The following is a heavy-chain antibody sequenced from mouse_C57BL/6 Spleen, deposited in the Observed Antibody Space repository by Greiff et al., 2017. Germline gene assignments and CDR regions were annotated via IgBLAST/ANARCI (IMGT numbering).Heavy chain of an antibody. J-gene: IGHJ3*01. V-gene: IGHV10-1*01. CDR2: IRSKSNNYAT. CDR1: GFSFNTYA. Sequence: EVQRVESGGGLVQPKGSLKLSCAASGFSFNTYAMNWVRQAPGQGLEWVARIRSKSNNYATYYADSVKDRFTISRDDSESMLYLQMNNLKTEDTAMYYCVRPYDYDGTPFAYWGQGTLVTVSA. CDR3: VRPYDYDGTPFAY. D-gene: IGHD2-4*01.